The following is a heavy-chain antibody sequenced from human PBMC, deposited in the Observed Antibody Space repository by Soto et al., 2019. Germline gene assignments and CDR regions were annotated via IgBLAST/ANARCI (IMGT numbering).Heavy chain of an antibody. Sequence: ASVKVSCKASGYTFTSYDINWVRQATGQGLEWMGWMNPNSGNTGYAQKFQGRVTITRNESTSTAYMELSSLRSEDTAVYYCARGYYDSSGYYPGPHWGQGTLVTVSS. D-gene: IGHD3-22*01. V-gene: IGHV1-8*01. CDR2: MNPNSGNT. CDR3: ARGYYDSSGYYPGPH. J-gene: IGHJ4*02. CDR1: GYTFTSYD.